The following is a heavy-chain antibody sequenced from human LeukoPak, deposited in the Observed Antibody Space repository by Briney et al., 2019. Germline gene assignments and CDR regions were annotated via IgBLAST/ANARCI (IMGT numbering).Heavy chain of an antibody. D-gene: IGHD3-22*01. J-gene: IGHJ4*02. Sequence: SETLSLTCAVYGGSLSGYYWSWIRQPPGKGLERIGEINHSVSTKYNPSLKSRVTISVDTSKNQFSLKLSSVTAADTAVYYCASSPYDSSGYYYAGFDYWGQGTLVTVSS. CDR1: GGSLSGYY. CDR3: ASSPYDSSGYYYAGFDY. V-gene: IGHV4-34*01. CDR2: INHSVST.